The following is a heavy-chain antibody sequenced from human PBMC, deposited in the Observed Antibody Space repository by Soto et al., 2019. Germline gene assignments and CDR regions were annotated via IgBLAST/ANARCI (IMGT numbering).Heavy chain of an antibody. D-gene: IGHD3-22*01. Sequence: NPSETLSLTCTVSGGSISSYYWSWIRQPPGKGLEWIGYTYYSGSTNYNPSLKSRVTISVDTSKNQFSLKLSSVTAADTAVYYCARLDYYDSTGTIDYWGQGTLVTVSS. CDR1: GGSISSYY. V-gene: IGHV4-59*01. J-gene: IGHJ4*02. CDR3: ARLDYYDSTGTIDY. CDR2: TYYSGST.